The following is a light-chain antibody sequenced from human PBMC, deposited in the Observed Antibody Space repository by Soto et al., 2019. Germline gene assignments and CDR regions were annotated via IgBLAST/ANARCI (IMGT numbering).Light chain of an antibody. CDR2: GAS. CDR3: QQFNIWPRT. CDR1: QDVGRS. J-gene: IGKJ1*01. V-gene: IGKV3-15*01. Sequence: EIVMTQSPATLSVSPGERATLSCRARQDVGRSLAWYQQKPGQAPRLLIYGASTRATGIPARFSGSGSGTEFTLTISSLQSEDFALYYCQQFNIWPRTFGQGTKVEIK.